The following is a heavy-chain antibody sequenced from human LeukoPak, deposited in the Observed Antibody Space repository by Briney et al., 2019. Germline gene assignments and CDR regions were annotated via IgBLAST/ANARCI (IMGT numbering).Heavy chain of an antibody. J-gene: IGHJ4*02. V-gene: IGHV3-23*01. CDR3: SKGRGSTLTSIDF. CDR2: VSDSGVNT. D-gene: IGHD4-11*01. Sequence: GGSLRLSCAASGFAFSSFAMTWVRQSPGKGLEWVSSVSDSGVNTYYAGSVRGRFTVSRDNFKNILYLQMNSLTVEDTAFYYCSKGRGSTLTSIDFWGQGALVTVSS. CDR1: GFAFSSFA.